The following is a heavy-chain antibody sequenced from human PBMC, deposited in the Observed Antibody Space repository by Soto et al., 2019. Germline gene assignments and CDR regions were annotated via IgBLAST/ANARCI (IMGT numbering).Heavy chain of an antibody. D-gene: IGHD4-17*01. CDR1: GFTFSMFS. J-gene: IGHJ5*02. CDR3: VHPRSTVQIPPT. Sequence: GGSLRLSCSASGFTFSMFSMHWFRQAPGKGLEYVSGISSNGDSTYYADSVKGRFTISRDNSKNTLYLQMSSLRAVDTAVYYCVHPRSTVQIPPTWGQGTLVTVSS. CDR2: ISSNGDST. V-gene: IGHV3-64D*06.